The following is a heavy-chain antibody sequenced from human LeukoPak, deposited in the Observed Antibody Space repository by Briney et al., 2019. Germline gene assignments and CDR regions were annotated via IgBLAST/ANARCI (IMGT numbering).Heavy chain of an antibody. V-gene: IGHV3-7*05. CDR1: GFTFRSYW. Sequence: GGSLRLSCAASGFTFRSYWMSWVCQAPGKGLEWVANIKQDGSEKYYVDSVKGRFTISRDNAKNSLYLQMNSLRAEDTAVYYCARDFQGWGQGTLVTVSS. J-gene: IGHJ4*02. CDR3: ARDFQG. CDR2: IKQDGSEK.